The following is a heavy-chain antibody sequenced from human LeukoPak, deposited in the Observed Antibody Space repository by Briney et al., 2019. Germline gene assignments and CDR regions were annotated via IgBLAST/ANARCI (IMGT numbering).Heavy chain of an antibody. Sequence: PSQTLSLTCTVSGGSISSGSYYWNWIRQPAGNGLEWIGRIYTSESTNYNPSLKSRVTISVDTSKNQFSLKLSSVTAADTAVYYCARDTGIAVAGTVENWGQGTLVTVSS. V-gene: IGHV4-61*02. CDR2: IYTSEST. CDR1: GGSISSGSYY. CDR3: ARDTGIAVAGTVEN. J-gene: IGHJ4*02. D-gene: IGHD6-19*01.